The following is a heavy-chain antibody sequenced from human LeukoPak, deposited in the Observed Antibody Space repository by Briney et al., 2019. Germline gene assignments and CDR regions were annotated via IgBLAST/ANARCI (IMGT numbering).Heavy chain of an antibody. CDR1: GFTFSNAW. CDR3: TADFSHSSAWSFDY. CDR2: IRTSSEGEPT. Sequence: PGGSLRLSCAASGFTFSNAWLSWVRQAPGKGLEWVVRIRTSSEGEPTDYPGPVKGRFNISRDRSKDTVYLQMNSLKTEDTAVYYCTADFSHSSAWSFDYWGRGTLVTVSS. J-gene: IGHJ4*02. V-gene: IGHV3-15*01. D-gene: IGHD3-22*01.